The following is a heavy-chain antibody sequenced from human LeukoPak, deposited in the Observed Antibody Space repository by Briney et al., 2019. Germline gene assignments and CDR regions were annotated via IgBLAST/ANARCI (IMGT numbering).Heavy chain of an antibody. J-gene: IGHJ4*02. CDR2: INWNGGST. CDR3: ARDSGKGYFHISFNY. Sequence: GGSLRLSCAASGFTFDDYGMSWVRQAPGKGLEWVSGINWNGGSTGYADSVKGRSTISRDNAKNSLYLQMNSLRAEDTALYYCARDSGKGYFHISFNYWGQGTLVTVSS. CDR1: GFTFDDYG. V-gene: IGHV3-20*04. D-gene: IGHD1-14*01.